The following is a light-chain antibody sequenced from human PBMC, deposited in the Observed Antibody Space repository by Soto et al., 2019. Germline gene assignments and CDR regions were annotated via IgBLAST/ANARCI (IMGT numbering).Light chain of an antibody. CDR3: QQRKFWPPLT. CDR1: HSVDIY. Sequence: EVVLTQSPVTLALSPGDRATLSCRTSHSVDIYLAWYQQKPGQAPRLLIYDASNRATGIPARFSGSGSGTDFTLTISSREPEDFAVYYCQQRKFWPPLTFGGGTKVELK. V-gene: IGKV3-11*01. CDR2: DAS. J-gene: IGKJ4*01.